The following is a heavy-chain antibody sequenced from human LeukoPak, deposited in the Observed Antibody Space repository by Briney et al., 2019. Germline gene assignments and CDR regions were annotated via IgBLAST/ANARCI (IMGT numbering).Heavy chain of an antibody. J-gene: IGHJ4*02. CDR1: GFTFRDYY. CDR3: ARGKVVVPAAIDY. Sequence: GGSLRLSCAASGFTFRDYYMSWIRQAPGKGLEWVSYISSSGGTIYYADSVKGRFTISRDNAKNSLYLQMNSLRAEDTAVYYCARGKVVVPAAIDYWGQGTLVTVSS. CDR2: ISSSGGTI. V-gene: IGHV3-11*01. D-gene: IGHD2-2*01.